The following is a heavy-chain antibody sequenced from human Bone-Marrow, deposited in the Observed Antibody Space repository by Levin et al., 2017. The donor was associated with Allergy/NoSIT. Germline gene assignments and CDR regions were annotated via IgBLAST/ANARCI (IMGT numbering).Heavy chain of an antibody. V-gene: IGHV4-39*01. D-gene: IGHD3-10*01. CDR2: IYYSGST. Sequence: PSETLSLNCSVSGGSITSNTHYWVWIRQPPGKGLEWIGSIYYSGSTFYNPSLKSRVTISVDTSKSQFSLKLTSVTAADSAVYYCARLAGRFGESVYYFDYWGQGTLVTVSS. J-gene: IGHJ4*02. CDR3: ARLAGRFGESVYYFDY. CDR1: GGSITSNTHY.